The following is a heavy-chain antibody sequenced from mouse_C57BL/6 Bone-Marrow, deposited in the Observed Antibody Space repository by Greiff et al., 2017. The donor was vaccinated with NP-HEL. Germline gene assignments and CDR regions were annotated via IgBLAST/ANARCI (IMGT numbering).Heavy chain of an antibody. Sequence: QVQLKESGAELVRPGTSVKMSCKASGYTFTNYWIGWAKQRPGHGLEWIGDIYPGGGYTNYNEKFKGKATLTADKSSSTAYMQFSSLTSEDSAIYYCARVGDYALDYWGQGTTLTVSS. D-gene: IGHD2-4*01. CDR2: IYPGGGYT. J-gene: IGHJ2*01. V-gene: IGHV1-63*01. CDR3: ARVGDYALDY. CDR1: GYTFTNYW.